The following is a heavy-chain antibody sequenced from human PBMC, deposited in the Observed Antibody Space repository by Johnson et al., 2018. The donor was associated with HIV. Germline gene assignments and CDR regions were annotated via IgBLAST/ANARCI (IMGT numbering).Heavy chain of an antibody. J-gene: IGHJ3*02. CDR3: AKDIALRYYYVLRGAFDI. CDR2: ISWNSGSI. V-gene: IGHV3-9*01. CDR1: GFTFDDYA. D-gene: IGHD3-10*02. Sequence: VESGGGLVQPGRSLRLSCAASGFTFDDYAMHWVRQAPGKGLEWVSGISWNSGSIGYADSVKGRFTISRDNAKNSLCLQMNSLRAEETALYYCAKDIALRYYYVLRGAFDIWGQGTMVTVSS.